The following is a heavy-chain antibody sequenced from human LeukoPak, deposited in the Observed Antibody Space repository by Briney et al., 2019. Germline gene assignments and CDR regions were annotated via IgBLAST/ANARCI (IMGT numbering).Heavy chain of an antibody. J-gene: IGHJ5*02. CDR1: GFTLSDYY. CDR3: ARDSGRSSGYYYVRWFDP. V-gene: IGHV3-11*04. D-gene: IGHD3-22*01. CDR2: ISSSGSTI. Sequence: GGSLRLSCAASGFTLSDYYMSWIRQAPGNGLEWVSYISSSGSTIYYADSVKGRFTISRDNAKNSLYLQMNSMRAEDTAVYYCARDSGRSSGYYYVRWFDPWGQGTLVTVSS.